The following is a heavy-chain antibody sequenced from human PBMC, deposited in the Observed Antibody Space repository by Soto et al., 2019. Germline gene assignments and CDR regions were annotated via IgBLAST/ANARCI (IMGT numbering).Heavy chain of an antibody. CDR2: IYHSGST. CDR3: ARVGITMVRGVIIPQRDAFDI. D-gene: IGHD3-10*01. V-gene: IGHV4-4*02. J-gene: IGHJ3*02. Sequence: SHTLSLTSTVSCGSITSSTPRRRVRQLPGTGLEWIGEIYHSGSTTYNPSLKSRVTISVDKSKNQFSLKLSSVTAADTAVYYCARVGITMVRGVIIPQRDAFDIWGQGPMVT. CDR1: CGSITSSTP.